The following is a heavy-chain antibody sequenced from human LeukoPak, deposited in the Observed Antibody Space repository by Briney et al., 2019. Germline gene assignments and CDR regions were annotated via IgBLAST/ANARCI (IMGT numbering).Heavy chain of an antibody. J-gene: IGHJ4*02. CDR2: IYSGGST. D-gene: IGHD3-10*01. CDR1: GFTVSSNY. V-gene: IGHV3-53*01. CDR3: ARIYGSGSYYHFDY. Sequence: GGSLRLSCAASGFTVSSNYMSRVRQAPGKGLEWVSVIYSGGSTYYADSVKGRFTISRDNSKNTLYLQMNSLRAEDTAVYYCARIYGSGSYYHFDYWGQGTLVTVSS.